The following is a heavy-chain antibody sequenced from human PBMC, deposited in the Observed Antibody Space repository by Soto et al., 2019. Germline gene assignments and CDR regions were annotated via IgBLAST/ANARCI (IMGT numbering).Heavy chain of an antibody. J-gene: IGHJ6*02. V-gene: IGHV3-33*06. CDR3: AKGYYYDSSGYPWYYGMDV. CDR2: VWSDGSKE. D-gene: IGHD3-22*01. CDR1: GFTFSTYG. Sequence: PGGSLRLSCAASGFTFSTYGVHWVRQAPGKGLEWVAVVWSDGSKEFYADSVKGRFTISRDNSKNTVYLQMNSLRAEDTAVYYCAKGYYYDSSGYPWYYGMDVWGQGTTVTVSS.